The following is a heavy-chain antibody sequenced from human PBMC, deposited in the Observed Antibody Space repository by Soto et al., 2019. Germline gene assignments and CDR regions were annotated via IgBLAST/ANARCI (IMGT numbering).Heavy chain of an antibody. D-gene: IGHD3-3*01. V-gene: IGHV1-69*13. CDR3: ARVAIFGVVLYGMDV. CDR1: GGTFSSYA. J-gene: IGHJ6*02. CDR2: IIPIFGTA. Sequence: AVKICCKASGGTFSSYAISWVRQAPGQGLEWMGGIIPIFGTANYAQKFQGRVTITADESTSTAYMELSSLRSEDTAVYYWARVAIFGVVLYGMDVWGQGTTATVSS.